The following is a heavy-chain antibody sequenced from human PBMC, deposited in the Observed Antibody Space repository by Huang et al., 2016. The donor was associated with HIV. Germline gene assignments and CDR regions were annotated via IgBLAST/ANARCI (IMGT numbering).Heavy chain of an antibody. CDR1: GVSFSDYA. CDR3: AREGQNWLGKPFGALAF. CDR2: IIPRFGLT. V-gene: IGHV1-69*10. D-gene: IGHD3-16*01. Sequence: QAQLVQSGAAVMKPGSSVRVSCKASGVSFSDYAFSWVRRAPGQGLDWMGGIIPRFGLTNDAPRLQGRVTIAADKSSNTVYLELTSLRSGDTAVYYCAREGQNWLGKPFGALAFWGQGTEVIVSS. J-gene: IGHJ4*03.